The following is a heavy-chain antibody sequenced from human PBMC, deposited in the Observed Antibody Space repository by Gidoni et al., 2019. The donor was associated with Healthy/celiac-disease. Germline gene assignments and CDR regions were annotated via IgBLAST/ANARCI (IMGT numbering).Heavy chain of an antibody. CDR1: GGTISSSA. V-gene: IGHV1-69*01. Sequence: QVQLVQSGAEVTKPGSSVKVSCQASGGTISSSAISWVRPAPGQGLEWMGGIIPTFGTANYSQKFQGSVTITADESTSTAYMELSSLRAEDTSVYYCSLGVSGSYPYYYYYMDVWGKGTTVTVSS. D-gene: IGHD3-16*02. CDR2: IIPTFGTA. CDR3: SLGVSGSYPYYYYYMDV. J-gene: IGHJ6*03.